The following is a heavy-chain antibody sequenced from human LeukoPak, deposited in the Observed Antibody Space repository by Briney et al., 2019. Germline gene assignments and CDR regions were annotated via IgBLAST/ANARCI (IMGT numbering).Heavy chain of an antibody. CDR3: VRDVHYVFDY. Sequence: GGSLRLSCVASGFTFSSYSMNWVRQAPGKGLEWISYITSSGSLSYADSVKGRLIISRDNAKNSLYLQMNSLRAEDTAIYYCVRDVHYVFDYWGPGTLVTVSS. D-gene: IGHD4-17*01. CDR1: GFTFSSYS. CDR2: ITSSGSL. V-gene: IGHV3-48*01. J-gene: IGHJ4*02.